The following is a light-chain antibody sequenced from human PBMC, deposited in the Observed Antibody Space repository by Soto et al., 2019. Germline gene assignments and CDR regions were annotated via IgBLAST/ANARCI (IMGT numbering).Light chain of an antibody. CDR3: QQYDGVPST. CDR1: ESISRDY. CDR2: GAS. V-gene: IGKV3-20*01. Sequence: IVLTQSPGTLSLSAGQRATLSCRASESISRDYLAWYQQRLGQAPRLLIYGASSGATGIPDMFSGSGSGPDCTLSISRLEPEDFAQYYLQQYDGVPSTFGQGTKLELK. J-gene: IGKJ2*01.